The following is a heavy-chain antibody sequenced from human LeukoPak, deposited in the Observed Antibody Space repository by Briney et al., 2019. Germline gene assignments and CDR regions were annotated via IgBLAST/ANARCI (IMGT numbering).Heavy chain of an antibody. J-gene: IGHJ4*02. V-gene: IGHV1-2*02. CDR1: GYTFTSYY. Sequence: ASVKVSCKASGYTFTSYYMHCVRQAPGQGLEWMGWINPNSGGTNYAQRFQGRVTMTRDTSISTAYMELSRLRSDDTAVYYCARDGIAVAGNWGQGTLVTVSS. D-gene: IGHD6-19*01. CDR3: ARDGIAVAGN. CDR2: INPNSGGT.